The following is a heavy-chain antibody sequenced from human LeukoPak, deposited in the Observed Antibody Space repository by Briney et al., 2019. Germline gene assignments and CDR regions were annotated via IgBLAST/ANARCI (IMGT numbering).Heavy chain of an antibody. D-gene: IGHD3-10*01. Sequence: GGSLRLSCAASGFSFSNYWMTWVRQAPGRGLEWVANIKEDGSEKYYVDSVKGRFTISRDNAKNSLYMQMNRLKAEDTAVYYCAKDPLWFGSQSTYYCDYWGQGTLVTVSS. CDR1: GFSFSNYW. V-gene: IGHV3-7*01. CDR2: IKEDGSEK. CDR3: AKDPLWFGSQSTYYCDY. J-gene: IGHJ4*02.